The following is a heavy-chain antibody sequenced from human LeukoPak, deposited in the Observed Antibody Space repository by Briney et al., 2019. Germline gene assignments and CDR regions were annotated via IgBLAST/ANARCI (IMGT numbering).Heavy chain of an antibody. CDR2: INYSGAT. V-gene: IGHV4-39*01. Sequence: PSETLSLTCTVSGGSISGSTYHWGWIRQPPGKGLEWIGSINYSGATYYNPSLESRVTISVDTSKNQFSLKLSSVTAADTAVYYCARSPRGTYFDYWGQGTLVTVSS. J-gene: IGHJ4*02. CDR3: ARSPRGTYFDY. D-gene: IGHD1/OR15-1a*01. CDR1: GGSISGSTYH.